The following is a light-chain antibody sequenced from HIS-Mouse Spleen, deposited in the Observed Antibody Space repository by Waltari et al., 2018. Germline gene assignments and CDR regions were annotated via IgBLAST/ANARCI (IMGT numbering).Light chain of an antibody. J-gene: IGLJ3*02. CDR1: SSNIGAGYD. Sequence: QSVLTQPPSVSGAPGQRVTISCPGSSSNIGAGYDVPWYQQLPGTAPKLPIYGNSNRPSGVPDRFSGSKSGTSASLAITGLQAEDEADYYCQSYDSSLVFGGGTKLTVL. CDR2: GNS. CDR3: QSYDSSLV. V-gene: IGLV1-40*01.